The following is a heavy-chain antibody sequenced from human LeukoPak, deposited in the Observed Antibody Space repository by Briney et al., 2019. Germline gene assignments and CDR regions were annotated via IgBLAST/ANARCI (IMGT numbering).Heavy chain of an antibody. Sequence: PSETLSLTCTVSGGSIRDYYWSWIRQPPGKGLEWIGYIYYSGNTNYNPSLKSRVTISVDTSKNQFSLKLSSVTAADTAVYFCVRENYSSGWSGIIDYWGQGTLVTVSS. V-gene: IGHV4-59*01. CDR3: VRENYSSGWSGIIDY. J-gene: IGHJ4*02. D-gene: IGHD6-19*01. CDR1: GGSIRDYY. CDR2: IYYSGNT.